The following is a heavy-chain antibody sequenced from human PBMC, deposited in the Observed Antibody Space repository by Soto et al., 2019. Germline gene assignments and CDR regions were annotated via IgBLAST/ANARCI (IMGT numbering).Heavy chain of an antibody. J-gene: IGHJ6*02. CDR3: TRFRGSYYYAMDV. CDR1: GGSFSGYY. Sequence: SETLSLTCAVDGGSFSGYYWSWIRQPPGKGLEWIGEINHSGVTNYKPSLKRRVTISVDTSKNQFSLQLKSVTAADTALYYCTRFRGSYYYAMDVWGQGSTVT. V-gene: IGHV4-34*01. D-gene: IGHD5-12*01. CDR2: INHSGVT.